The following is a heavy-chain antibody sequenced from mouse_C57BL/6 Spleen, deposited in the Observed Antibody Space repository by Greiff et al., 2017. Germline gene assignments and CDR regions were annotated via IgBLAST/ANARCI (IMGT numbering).Heavy chain of an antibody. V-gene: IGHV1-74*01. CDR1: GYTFTSYW. Sequence: VKLQQPGAELVKPGASVKLSCKASGYTFTSYWMHWVKQRPGQGLEWIGRIHPSDSDTNYNPKFKGKATLTVDKSSSTAYMQLSSLTSEDSAVYYCAWGMFYSFFDYWGQGTTLTVSS. CDR3: AWGMFYSFFDY. D-gene: IGHD2-1*01. CDR2: IHPSDSDT. J-gene: IGHJ2*01.